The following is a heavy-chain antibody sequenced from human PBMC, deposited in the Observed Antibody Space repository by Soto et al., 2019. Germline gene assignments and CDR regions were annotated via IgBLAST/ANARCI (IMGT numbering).Heavy chain of an antibody. CDR2: MNPNSGNT. V-gene: IGHV1-8*02. CDR1: GYTFTSYD. CDR3: ARASAGYSSSFDY. J-gene: IGHJ4*02. D-gene: IGHD6-6*01. Sequence: ASVTVSCKASGYTFTSYDINWVRQATGQGLEWMGWMNPNSGNTGYAQKFQDRVTMTRDTSISTAYMELSSLRSEDTAVYYCARASAGYSSSFDYWGQGTLVTVSS.